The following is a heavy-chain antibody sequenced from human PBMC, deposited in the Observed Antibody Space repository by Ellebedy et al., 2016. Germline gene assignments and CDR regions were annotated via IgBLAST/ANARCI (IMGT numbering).Heavy chain of an antibody. V-gene: IGHV1-3*01. Sequence: ASVKVSCKASGYTFTSYSMHWVRQAPGQRREWMGWVNAGNGNTKYSQKFQGRVTITRDTSANTVYMELSSLISEDTAVYYCAKDLRAYSGSGSYYNLDYWGQGTLVTVYS. CDR3: AKDLRAYSGSGSYYNLDY. J-gene: IGHJ4*02. CDR2: VNAGNGNT. CDR1: GYTFTSYS. D-gene: IGHD3-10*01.